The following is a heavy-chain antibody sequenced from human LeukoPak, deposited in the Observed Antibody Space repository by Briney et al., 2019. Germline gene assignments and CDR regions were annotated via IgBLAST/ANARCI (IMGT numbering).Heavy chain of an antibody. D-gene: IGHD1-26*01. CDR2: INQDGSQK. Sequence: LGGSLRLSCAASGFNFNNYWMTWVRQAPGKGLEWVANINQDGSQKYYVDSVQGRFTISRDNAKNLVYLEMNSLRAEDTAVYYCARVPGEMGATLAYLDYWGQGTLVIVSS. CDR1: GFNFNNYW. J-gene: IGHJ4*02. CDR3: ARVPGEMGATLAYLDY. V-gene: IGHV3-7*01.